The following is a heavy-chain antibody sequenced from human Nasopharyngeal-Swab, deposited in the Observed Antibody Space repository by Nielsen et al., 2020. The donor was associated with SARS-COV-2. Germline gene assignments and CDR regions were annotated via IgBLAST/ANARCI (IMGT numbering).Heavy chain of an antibody. V-gene: IGHV4-59*01. CDR3: ARTSSEAATNWFDP. D-gene: IGHD3-22*01. CDR1: GGSISSYS. CDR2: IYYSGST. Sequence: SETLSLTCTVSGGSISSYSWSWIRQPPGKGLEWIGYIYYSGSTNYNPSLKSRVTISVDTSKNQFSLKLSSVTAADTAVYYCARTSSEAATNWFDPWGQGTLVTVSS. J-gene: IGHJ5*02.